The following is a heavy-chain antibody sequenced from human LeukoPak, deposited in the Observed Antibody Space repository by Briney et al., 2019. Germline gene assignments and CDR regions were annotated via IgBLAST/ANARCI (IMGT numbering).Heavy chain of an antibody. CDR2: VHISGRT. CDR1: GGSISSYY. J-gene: IGHJ6*02. CDR3: ARGSYGMDV. V-gene: IGHV4-4*07. Sequence: SETLSLTCTVSGGSISSYYWSWVRQPAGKGLEWIGRVHISGRTNYNPSLKSRVTMSVDTSQNQFSLELSSVTTADTAVYYCARGSYGMDVWGQGTPVTVSS.